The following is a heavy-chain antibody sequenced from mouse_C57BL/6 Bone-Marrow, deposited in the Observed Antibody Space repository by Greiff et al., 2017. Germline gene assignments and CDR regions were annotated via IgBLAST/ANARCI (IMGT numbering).Heavy chain of an antibody. Sequence: VQLQQSGAELVRPGASVTLSCKASGYTFTDYEMHWVKQTPVHGLEWIGAIDPETGGTAYNQKFKGKAILTADKSSSTAYMELRSLTSEDSAVYYCTRWRGSSYAMDDWGQGTSVTVSS. CDR2: IDPETGGT. V-gene: IGHV1-15*01. CDR3: TRWRGSSYAMDD. D-gene: IGHD6-1*01. J-gene: IGHJ4*01. CDR1: GYTFTDYE.